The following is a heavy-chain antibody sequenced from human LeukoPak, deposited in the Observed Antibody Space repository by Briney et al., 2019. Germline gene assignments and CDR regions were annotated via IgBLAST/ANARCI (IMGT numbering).Heavy chain of an antibody. V-gene: IGHV3-30-3*01. J-gene: IGHJ3*02. Sequence: GGSLRLSCAASGFTFSSYAMHWVRQAPGKGLEWVAVISYDGSNKYYADSVKGRFTISRDNSKNTLYLQMNSLRAEDTAVYYCAKDSFRCSGGTCLLYAFDMWGQGTMVTVSS. CDR1: GFTFSSYA. CDR3: AKDSFRCSGGTCLLYAFDM. CDR2: ISYDGSNK. D-gene: IGHD2-15*01.